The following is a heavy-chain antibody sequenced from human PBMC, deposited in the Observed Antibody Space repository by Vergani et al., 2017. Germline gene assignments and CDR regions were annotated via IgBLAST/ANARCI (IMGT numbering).Heavy chain of an antibody. CDR2: ISSSSSTI. Sequence: VQLVESGGGVVQPGRSLRLSCAASGFTFSSYAMHWVRQAPGKGLEWVSYISSSSSTIYYADSVKGRFTISRDNAKNSLYLQMNSLRAEDTAVYYCARDLWSGYDLDAFDIWGQGTMVTVSS. J-gene: IGHJ3*02. CDR3: ARDLWSGYDLDAFDI. D-gene: IGHD5-12*01. V-gene: IGHV3-48*01. CDR1: GFTFSSYA.